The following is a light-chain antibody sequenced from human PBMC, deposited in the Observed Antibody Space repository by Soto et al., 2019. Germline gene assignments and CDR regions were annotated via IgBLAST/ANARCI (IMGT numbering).Light chain of an antibody. V-gene: IGKV2-30*02. CDR2: KVS. CDR3: MQGTHWPPYT. Sequence: DVVMTQAPLSLPATLGQSASISCRSSQTLLHIDGSTYLSWFQQRPGQSPRRLIYKVSNRDTGAPDRVSSSVSDNDITLKVSRVEAEDVGVYYCMQGTHWPPYTVGQRIKMEI. CDR1: QTLLHIDGSTY. J-gene: IGKJ2*01.